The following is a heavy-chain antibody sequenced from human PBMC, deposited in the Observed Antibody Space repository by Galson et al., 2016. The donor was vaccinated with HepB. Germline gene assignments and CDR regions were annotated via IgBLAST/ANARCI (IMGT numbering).Heavy chain of an antibody. CDR1: GLNFRNYW. Sequence: CAASGLNFRNYWMSWVRQAPGKGLEWVANINQDGSDTNYVDSVKGRFTIPRDNAKNSLSLQMNSLTTEDTAVYYCAKDSYSVPDIWGQGTLVTVSS. CDR2: INQDGSDT. CDR3: AKDSYSVPDI. J-gene: IGHJ3*02. D-gene: IGHD5/OR15-5a*01. V-gene: IGHV3-7*03.